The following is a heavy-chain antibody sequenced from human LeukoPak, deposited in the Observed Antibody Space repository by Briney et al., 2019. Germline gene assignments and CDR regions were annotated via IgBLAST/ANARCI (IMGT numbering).Heavy chain of an antibody. V-gene: IGHV3-33*03. D-gene: IGHD2-21*02. J-gene: IGHJ4*02. CDR2: IWHDGNVE. CDR1: GFIFSSYG. Sequence: QTGGSQRLFCAASGFIFSSYGMYCARQAPGKGMEWVAVIWHDGNVEFYADSVKGRFTNSRDDSKNTVYLQMNSLRVEDTALYYCAKDSRGDWSGYFDCGGQGILVTVSS. CDR3: AKDSRGDWSGYFDC.